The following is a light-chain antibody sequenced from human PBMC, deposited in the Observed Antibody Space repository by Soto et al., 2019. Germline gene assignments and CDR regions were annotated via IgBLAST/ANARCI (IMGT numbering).Light chain of an antibody. J-gene: IGKJ5*01. CDR3: QQATTFPLT. CDR1: QRVSMW. CDR2: DAS. V-gene: IGKV1-5*01. Sequence: GDRVAITCRASQRVSMWLAWYQQKAGKAPRLLIYDASNLESGVPSRFSGSGSGTEFTLTISNLQPEDFATCYCQQATTFPLTFGQGTRLEIK.